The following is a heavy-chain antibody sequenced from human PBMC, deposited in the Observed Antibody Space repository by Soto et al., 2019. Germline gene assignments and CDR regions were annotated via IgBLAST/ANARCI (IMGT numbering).Heavy chain of an antibody. D-gene: IGHD1-26*01. J-gene: IGHJ6*02. Sequence: SVKVSCKASGFTFSTSAVQWVRQARGQRPEWMGWIVGGSGNTNYAQDSQERVIITRDMSTSTVYMELSSLRSDDTAVYFCAARRSGLYAMDVWGQGTTVTVSS. CDR2: IVGGSGNT. V-gene: IGHV1-58*01. CDR3: AARRSGLYAMDV. CDR1: GFTFSTSA.